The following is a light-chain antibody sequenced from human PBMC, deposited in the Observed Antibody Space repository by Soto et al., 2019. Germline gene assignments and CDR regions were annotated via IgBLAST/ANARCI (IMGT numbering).Light chain of an antibody. V-gene: IGKV3-20*01. J-gene: IGKJ1*01. CDR2: GAS. Sequence: EIVLTQSPGTLSLSPGERATLSCRASQSVSSSYIAWYQKKPGQAPRLLIYGASSRATGIPDRFSGSGSGTDFTLPISRLEPEDFAVYYCQQHGSSPSWTFGQGTKVEIK. CDR3: QQHGSSPSWT. CDR1: QSVSSSY.